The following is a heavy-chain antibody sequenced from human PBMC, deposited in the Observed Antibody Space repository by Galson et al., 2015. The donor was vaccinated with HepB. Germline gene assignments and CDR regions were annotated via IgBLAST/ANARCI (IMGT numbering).Heavy chain of an antibody. J-gene: IGHJ4*02. D-gene: IGHD1-26*01. CDR2: IKQDGSEQ. Sequence: SLRLSCAASGFTFINYDMNWVRQAPGKGLEWVANIKQDGSEQDYVHSVKGRFTISRDNAKNSLYLEMNSLRAEDTAVYYCARDIQVGATYLDDWGQGTLVTVSS. CDR1: GFTFINYD. V-gene: IGHV3-7*01. CDR3: ARDIQVGATYLDD.